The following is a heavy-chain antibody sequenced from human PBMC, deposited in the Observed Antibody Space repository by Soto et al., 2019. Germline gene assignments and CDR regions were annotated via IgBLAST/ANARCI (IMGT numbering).Heavy chain of an antibody. Sequence: PGKGLEWVSVISGSGGSTYYADSVKGRFTISRDNSKNTLYLQMNSLRAEDTAVYYCAKRAAGTSFDYWGQGPWSPSPQ. CDR2: ISGSGGST. V-gene: IGHV3-23*01. D-gene: IGHD6-13*01. J-gene: IGHJ4*02. CDR3: AKRAAGTSFDY.